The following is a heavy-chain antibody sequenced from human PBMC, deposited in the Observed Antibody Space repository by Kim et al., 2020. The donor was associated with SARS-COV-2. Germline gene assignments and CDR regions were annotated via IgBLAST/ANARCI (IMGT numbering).Heavy chain of an antibody. J-gene: IGHJ6*02. Sequence: ASVKVSCKASGYTFTGYYMHWVRQAPGQGLEWMGRINPNSGGTNYAQKFQGRVTMTRDTSISTAYMELSRLRSDDTAVYYCAYCSGGSCYPNSYYYYYGMDVWGQGTTVTVSS. CDR2: INPNSGGT. CDR3: AYCSGGSCYPNSYYYYYGMDV. V-gene: IGHV1-2*06. D-gene: IGHD2-15*01. CDR1: GYTFTGYY.